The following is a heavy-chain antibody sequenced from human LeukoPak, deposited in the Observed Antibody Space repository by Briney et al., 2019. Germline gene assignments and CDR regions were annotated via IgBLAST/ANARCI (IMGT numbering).Heavy chain of an antibody. V-gene: IGHV4-59*01. J-gene: IGHJ4*02. CDR3: ASTISVAGSTHFDY. Sequence: PSETLSLTCTVSGGSISSYYWSWIRQPPGKGLEWIGYIYYSGSTNYNPSLESRVTISVDTSKNQFSLKLSSVTAADTAVYYCASTISVAGSTHFDYWGQGTLVTVSS. CDR1: GGSISSYY. CDR2: IYYSGST. D-gene: IGHD6-19*01.